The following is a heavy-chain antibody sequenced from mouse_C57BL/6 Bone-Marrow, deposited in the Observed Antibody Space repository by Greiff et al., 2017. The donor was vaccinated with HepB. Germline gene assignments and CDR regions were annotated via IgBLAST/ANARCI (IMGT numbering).Heavy chain of an antibody. J-gene: IGHJ2*01. CDR3: ARRRQLMDY. Sequence: VQLQQSGPELVKPGASVKISCKASGYTFTDYYMNWVKQSHGKSLEWIGDINPNNGGTSYNQKFKGKATLTVDKSSSTAYMELRSLTSEDSAVYYCARRRQLMDYWGQGTTLTVSS. D-gene: IGHD3-2*02. CDR1: GYTFTDYY. V-gene: IGHV1-26*01. CDR2: INPNNGGT.